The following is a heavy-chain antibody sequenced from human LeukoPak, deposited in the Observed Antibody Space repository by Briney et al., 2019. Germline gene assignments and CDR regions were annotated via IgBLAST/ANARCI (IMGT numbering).Heavy chain of an antibody. CDR3: ARGGYSYDYYYYYMDV. J-gene: IGHJ6*03. CDR1: GGSFSGYY. Sequence: SETLSLTCAVYGGSFSGYYWSWIRQPPGKGLEWIGEISHSGSTNYNPSLKSRVTISVDTSKNQFSLKLSSVTAADTAVYYCARGGYSYDYYYYYMDVWGKGTTVTVSS. V-gene: IGHV4-34*01. D-gene: IGHD5-18*01. CDR2: ISHSGST.